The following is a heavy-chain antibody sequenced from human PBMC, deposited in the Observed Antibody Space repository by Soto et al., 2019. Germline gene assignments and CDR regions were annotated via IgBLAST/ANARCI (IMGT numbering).Heavy chain of an antibody. CDR1: GYSFTSSW. CDR2: IYPGDSET. Sequence: GEALKISCKGSGYSFTSSWIGWVRQMPGKGLELMGVIYPGDSETRYSPSFQGQVAISAYRSIRTAYLQWRGLKASDSAMYYCARVAGGAGKWNFDXWGQGTLVTVSX. J-gene: IGHJ4*02. D-gene: IGHD2-21*01. V-gene: IGHV5-51*01. CDR3: ARVAGGAGKWNFDX.